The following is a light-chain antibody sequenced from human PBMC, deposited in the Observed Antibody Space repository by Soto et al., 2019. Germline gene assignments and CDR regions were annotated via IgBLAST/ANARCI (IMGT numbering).Light chain of an antibody. J-gene: IGLJ3*02. CDR2: EDS. V-gene: IGLV2-23*01. Sequence: QSVLTQPASVSGSPGQSITISCTGTSSDAGNYNFVSWYQQHPGKAPKVIIYEDSTRPSGVSNRISGSKSGNTASLTISGXXXXXXXXXXCCSYAGSSTSGVFGGGTKLTVL. CDR3: CSYAGSSTSGV. CDR1: SSDAGNYNF.